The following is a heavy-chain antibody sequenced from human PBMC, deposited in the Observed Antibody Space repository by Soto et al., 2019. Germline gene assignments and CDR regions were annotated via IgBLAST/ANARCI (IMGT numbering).Heavy chain of an antibody. D-gene: IGHD2-2*01. J-gene: IGHJ6*02. CDR2: ISAYNGNT. CDR1: GYTFTSYG. CDR3: AAGSPAAHTYYYYYGMDV. Sequence: ASVKVSCKASGYTFTSYGISWVRQAPGQGLEWMGWISAYNGNTNYAQKFQERVTITRDTSTSTAYMELSSLRSEDTAVYYCAAGSPAAHTYYYYYGMDVWGQGTTVTVSS. V-gene: IGHV1-18*04.